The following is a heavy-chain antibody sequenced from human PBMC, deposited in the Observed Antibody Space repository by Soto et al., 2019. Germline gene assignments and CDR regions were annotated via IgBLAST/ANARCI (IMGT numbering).Heavy chain of an antibody. V-gene: IGHV2-5*02. CDR1: GFSLTTTSMG. J-gene: IGHJ4*02. D-gene: IGHD4-17*01. CDR3: AHAGDYDLLSFDH. Sequence: QITWKESGPPLVRPAQTLTLTCAFSGFSLTTTSMGVAWIRQPPGKPLEWLALIYWDYDQRYTPSLKDRLTISKDTARSRVVLTISNMNPEDTSTYFCAHAGDYDLLSFDHWGPGTLVTVSS. CDR2: IYWDYDQ.